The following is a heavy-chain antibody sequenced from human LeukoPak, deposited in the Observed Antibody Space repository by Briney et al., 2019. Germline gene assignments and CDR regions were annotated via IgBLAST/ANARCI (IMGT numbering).Heavy chain of an antibody. J-gene: IGHJ4*02. Sequence: SETLSLTCTVSGGSISSSSYYWGWIRQPPGKGLEWIGSIYYSGSTYYNPTLKSRVTISVDTSKNQFSLKLSSVTAADTAAYYCARHVRGSCYDYWGQGTLVTVSS. D-gene: IGHD2-15*01. CDR3: ARHVRGSCYDY. V-gene: IGHV4-39*01. CDR2: IYYSGST. CDR1: GGSISSSSYY.